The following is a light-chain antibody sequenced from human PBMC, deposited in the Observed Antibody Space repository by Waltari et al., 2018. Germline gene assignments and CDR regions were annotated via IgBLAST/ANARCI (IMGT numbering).Light chain of an antibody. J-gene: IGLJ2*01. V-gene: IGLV2-14*01. CDR3: SSQSSNNVVL. CDR2: DVS. CDR1: SHDVGGYNS. Sequence: QSALTQPASVSGSPGQSVTIFCTGTSHDVGGYNSVSWYQEHPGQAPRVIIYDVSDRTSGVSDRCSGSKSGNTASLTISGLQAEDEADYYCSSQSSNNVVLFGGGTKLTVL.